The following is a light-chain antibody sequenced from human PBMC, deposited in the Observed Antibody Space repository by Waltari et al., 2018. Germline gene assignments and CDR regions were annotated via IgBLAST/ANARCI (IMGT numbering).Light chain of an antibody. CDR1: SYNIGSKA. CDR2: STN. Sequence: QSVLTQPPSASGTPGQRVSISCSGSSYNIGSKAVNWYQQVPGTAPKLLIYSTNQRPSGVPDRFSGSKSGTSASLAISGLQSEDEADYYCATWDDSLNGLFGGGTKLTVL. J-gene: IGLJ2*01. V-gene: IGLV1-44*01. CDR3: ATWDDSLNGL.